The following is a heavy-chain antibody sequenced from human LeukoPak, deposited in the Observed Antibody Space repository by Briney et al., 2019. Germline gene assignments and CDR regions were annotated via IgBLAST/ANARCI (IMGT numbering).Heavy chain of an antibody. Sequence: GGSLRLSCTVSGFTVSSNSMSWVRQAPGKGLEWVSFIYTTGRTHNSDSVKGRFTISRDSSENTLYLQMNSLRAEDTAVYYCARRAGDYSHPYDYWGQGTLVTVSS. CDR3: ARRAGDYSHPYDY. CDR2: IYTTGRT. D-gene: IGHD3-22*01. CDR1: GFTVSSNS. J-gene: IGHJ4*02. V-gene: IGHV3-53*01.